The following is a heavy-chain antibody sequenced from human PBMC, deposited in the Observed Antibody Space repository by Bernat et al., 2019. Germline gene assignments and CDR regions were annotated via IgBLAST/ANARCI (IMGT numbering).Heavy chain of an antibody. J-gene: IGHJ4*02. Sequence: QVQLVESGGGVVQPGRSLRLSCAASGFTFSSYAMHWVRQAPGKGLEWVAVISYDGSNKYYADSVKGRFTISGDNSKNTLYLQMNSLRAEDTAVYYCARGQDTAMVDFDYWGQGTLVTVSS. V-gene: IGHV3-30-3*01. CDR1: GFTFSSYA. CDR2: ISYDGSNK. CDR3: ARGQDTAMVDFDY. D-gene: IGHD5-18*01.